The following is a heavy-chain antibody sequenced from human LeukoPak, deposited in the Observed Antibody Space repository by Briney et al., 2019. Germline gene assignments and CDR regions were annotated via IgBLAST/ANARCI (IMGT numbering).Heavy chain of an antibody. D-gene: IGHD4-17*01. J-gene: IGHJ3*02. CDR3: ATGRALYGRDAFDI. V-gene: IGHV1-18*01. CDR1: GYTFTSYG. Sequence: GASVKVSCKASGYTFTSYGISWVRQAPGQGLEWMGWISAYNGNTNYAQKLQGRVTMTTDTSTSTAYMELSSLRSEDTAVYYCATGRALYGRDAFDIWGQGTMVTVSS. CDR2: ISAYNGNT.